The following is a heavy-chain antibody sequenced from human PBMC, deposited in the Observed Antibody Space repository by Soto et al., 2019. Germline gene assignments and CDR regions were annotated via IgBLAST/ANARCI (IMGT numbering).Heavy chain of an antibody. V-gene: IGHV4-39*01. CDR3: AEGDFDGKMGLMDV. D-gene: IGHD3-9*01. Sequence: SETLSLTCTVSGGSISSSSYYWGWIRQPPGKGLEWIGSIYYSGSTYYNPSLKSRVTISVDTSKNQFSLKLSSVTAADTAVYYCAEGDFDGKMGLMDVWGKGTTVTVSS. CDR2: IYYSGST. J-gene: IGHJ6*03. CDR1: GGSISSSSYY.